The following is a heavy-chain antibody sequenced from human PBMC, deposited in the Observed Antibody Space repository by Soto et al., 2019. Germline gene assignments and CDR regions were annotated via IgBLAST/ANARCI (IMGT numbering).Heavy chain of an antibody. CDR1: GYTFTSYG. J-gene: IGHJ3*02. CDR2: ISAYNGNT. D-gene: IGHD3-3*01. Sequence: ASVKVSCKASGYTFTSYGISWVRQAPGQGLEGMGWISAYNGNTNYAQKLQGRATMTTDTSTSTAYMELRSLRYDDTGVYYCARAQSRPKTIFGVVIDAFDIWGQGTMVTVSS. CDR3: ARAQSRPKTIFGVVIDAFDI. V-gene: IGHV1-18*01.